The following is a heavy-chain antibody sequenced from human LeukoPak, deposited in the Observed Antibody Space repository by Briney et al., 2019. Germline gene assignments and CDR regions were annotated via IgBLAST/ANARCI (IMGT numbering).Heavy chain of an antibody. CDR1: GSSFTSYW. D-gene: IGHD5-24*01. J-gene: IGHJ3*02. CDR2: IYPGDSDT. CDR3: ARLGISIRIGRDGYTIGAFDI. V-gene: IGHV5-51*01. Sequence: KNGESLKISCWDSGSSFTSYWIGRVRQMPGKGLEWMGIIYPGDSDTRYSPSFQGQVTISADKSISTAYLQWSSLKASDTAMYYCARLGISIRIGRDGYTIGAFDIWGQGTMVTVSS.